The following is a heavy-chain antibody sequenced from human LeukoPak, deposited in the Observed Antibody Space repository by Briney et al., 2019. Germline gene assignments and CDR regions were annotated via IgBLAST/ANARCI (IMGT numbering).Heavy chain of an antibody. D-gene: IGHD6-13*01. CDR1: GGSISSYY. V-gene: IGHV4-59*01. Sequence: SETLSLTCTVSGGSISSYYWSWIRQPPGKGLEWIGYIYYSGSTNYNPSLKSRVTISVDTSKNQLSLKLSSVTAADTAVYYCARVAAHVDYWGQGTLVTVSS. CDR3: ARVAAHVDY. J-gene: IGHJ4*02. CDR2: IYYSGST.